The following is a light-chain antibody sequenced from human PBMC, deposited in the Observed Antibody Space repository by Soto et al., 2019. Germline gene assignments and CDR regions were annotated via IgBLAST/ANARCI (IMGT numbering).Light chain of an antibody. CDR1: QSIGPY. Sequence: EIVLTQSPATLSLSPGDRATLSCRASQSIGPYLAWYQQKAGQAPRLLIYDASNRATGIPPRFSGSGSGTDFTLPISSLEPEDFAVYFCQHRSNSPPTWTFGQGTKVEIK. V-gene: IGKV3-11*01. CDR3: QHRSNSPPTWT. CDR2: DAS. J-gene: IGKJ1*01.